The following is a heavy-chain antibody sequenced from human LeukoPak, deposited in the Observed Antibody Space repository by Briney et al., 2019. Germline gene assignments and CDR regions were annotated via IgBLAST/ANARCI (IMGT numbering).Heavy chain of an antibody. J-gene: IGHJ5*02. V-gene: IGHV4-39*07. CDR1: GGSISSSSYY. Sequence: SETLSLTCTVSGGSISSSSYYWGWIRQPPGRGLEWIGSIYYSGSTYYNPSLKSRVTISVDTSKNQFSLKLSSVTAADTAVYYCARKRYSSSWRGYSYGYDDGEYNWFDPWGQGTLVTVSS. D-gene: IGHD5-18*01. CDR2: IYYSGST. CDR3: ARKRYSSSWRGYSYGYDDGEYNWFDP.